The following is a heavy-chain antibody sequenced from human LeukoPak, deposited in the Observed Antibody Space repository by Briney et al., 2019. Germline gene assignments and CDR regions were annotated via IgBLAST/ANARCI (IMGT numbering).Heavy chain of an antibody. J-gene: IGHJ4*02. CDR2: IYSGGST. Sequence: PGGSLRLSCAASGFTVSSNYMSWVRQAPGKGLEWVSVIYSGGSTYYADSVKGRFTISRDNSKNTLYLQMNSLRAEDTAVYYCARGQLAAIGVFEYWGQGTLVTVSS. CDR1: GFTVSSNY. D-gene: IGHD6-13*01. V-gene: IGHV3-53*01. CDR3: ARGQLAAIGVFEY.